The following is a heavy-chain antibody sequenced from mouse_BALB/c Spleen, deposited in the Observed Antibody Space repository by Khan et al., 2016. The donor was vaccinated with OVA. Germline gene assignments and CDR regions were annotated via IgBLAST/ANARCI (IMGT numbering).Heavy chain of an antibody. CDR2: IWGDGST. V-gene: IGHV2-3*01. D-gene: IGHD1-1*01. J-gene: IGHJ3*01. Sequence: QVQLKESGPGLVAPSQSLSITCTVSGFSLTSYGVGWVRQPPGKGLEWLGVIWGDGSTNYYSALISRLNINKDNSNSQVFLKLNSLQTDDTATYYCALYYCGRAWFAYWGQGTLVTVSA. CDR3: ALYYCGRAWFAY. CDR1: GFSLTSYG.